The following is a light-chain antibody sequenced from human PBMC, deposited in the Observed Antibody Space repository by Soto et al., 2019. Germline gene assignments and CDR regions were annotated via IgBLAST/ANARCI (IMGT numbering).Light chain of an antibody. CDR2: AAS. CDR1: LGIRND. CDR3: LPHNSYPWT. J-gene: IGKJ1*01. V-gene: IGKV1-17*01. Sequence: DIQMTQSPSSLSASVGDRVTITCRASLGIRNDVCWYQQKPGKPPTRLIYAASRLQSGVPPRFSGSGSATEFTLTISCLQPEDFAAYYCLPHNSYPWTFGKGTKVEIK.